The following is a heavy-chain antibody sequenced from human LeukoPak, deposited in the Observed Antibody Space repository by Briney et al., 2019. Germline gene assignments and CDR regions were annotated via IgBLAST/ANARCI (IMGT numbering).Heavy chain of an antibody. CDR1: GGSFSGYY. CDR3: ARLRTYYDYVWGSYRYERQVYYFDY. Sequence: PSETLSLTCAVYGGSFSGYYWSWLRQPPGKGLEWIGENNHSESTNYNPSLKSRVTISVETSKNQFSLKLSSVTAADTAVYYWARLRTYYDYVWGSYRYERQVYYFDYWGQGTLVTVSS. V-gene: IGHV4-34*01. J-gene: IGHJ4*02. D-gene: IGHD3-16*02. CDR2: NNHSEST.